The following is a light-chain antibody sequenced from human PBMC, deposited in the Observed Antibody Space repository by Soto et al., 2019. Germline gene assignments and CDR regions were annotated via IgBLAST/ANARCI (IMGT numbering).Light chain of an antibody. CDR3: ISYAGSNLLYV. CDR1: NSDVGGYNY. Sequence: QSAPTQPPPPSGAPGQSVTISRPGTNSDVGGYNYVSWYQQHPGKAPKLMIYEVSKRPSGVPDRFSGSKSGNTASLTVSGLQAEDEADYYCISYAGSNLLYVFGTGTKVTVL. CDR2: EVS. J-gene: IGLJ1*01. V-gene: IGLV2-8*01.